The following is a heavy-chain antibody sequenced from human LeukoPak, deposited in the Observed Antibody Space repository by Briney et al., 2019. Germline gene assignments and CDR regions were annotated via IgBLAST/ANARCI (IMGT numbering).Heavy chain of an antibody. D-gene: IGHD6-19*01. J-gene: IGHJ4*02. Sequence: GGSLRLSCAASGFIFSNSAMHWVRQAPGKGLEWVTVISYDGSNKYYADSVKGRFTISRDNSKNTLYLQMNSLRAEDTAVYYCAKDIEEWLVKGGGCFDYWGQGTLVTVSS. CDR3: AKDIEEWLVKGGGCFDY. CDR1: GFIFSNSA. V-gene: IGHV3-30*18. CDR2: ISYDGSNK.